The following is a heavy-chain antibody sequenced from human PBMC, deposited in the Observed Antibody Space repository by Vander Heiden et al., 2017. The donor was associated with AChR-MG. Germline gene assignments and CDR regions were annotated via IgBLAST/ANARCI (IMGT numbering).Heavy chain of an antibody. V-gene: IGHV4-39*01. D-gene: IGHD3-22*01. J-gene: IGHJ5*02. Sequence: QLQLQESGPGLVKPSETLSLTCTVSGGSISSSSYYWGWIRQPPGKGLEWIGSIYYSGSTYYNPSLKSRVTISVDTSKNQFSLKLSSVTAADTAVYYCARRPLYDRGYYSSWGQGTLVTVSS. CDR2: IYYSGST. CDR3: ARRPLYDRGYYSS. CDR1: GGSISSSSYY.